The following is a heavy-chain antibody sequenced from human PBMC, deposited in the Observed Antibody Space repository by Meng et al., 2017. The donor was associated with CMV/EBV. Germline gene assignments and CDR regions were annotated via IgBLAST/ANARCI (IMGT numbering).Heavy chain of an antibody. CDR3: ARGPYCSGGSCYSVYYYYSMDV. J-gene: IGHJ6*02. D-gene: IGHD2-15*01. V-gene: IGHV3-30-3*01. CDR2: ISFDGSNK. CDR1: GFTFRSYT. Sequence: GESLKISCAASGFTFRSYTMHWVRQAPGKGLEWVAIISFDGSNKYYADSVKGRFTISRDNSKNTLYLPMNSLRAEDTAVYYCARGPYCSGGSCYSVYYYYSMDVWGQGTTVTVSS.